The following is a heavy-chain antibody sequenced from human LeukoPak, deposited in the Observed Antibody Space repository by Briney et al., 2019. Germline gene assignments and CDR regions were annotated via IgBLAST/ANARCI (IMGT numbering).Heavy chain of an antibody. V-gene: IGHV3-21*01. CDR2: ISGSSSYK. J-gene: IGHJ6*03. CDR3: ARFSYDYYYYYMDV. CDR1: GFTFNSYN. Sequence: GGSLTLSCVASGFTFNSYNMSWVRQAPGKGLEWVSSISGSSSYKYSADSLSGRFTTSRDNARNSLYLQMNSLRVEDTAVYYCARFSYDYYYYYMDVWGKGTTVTVSS. D-gene: IGHD2-2*01.